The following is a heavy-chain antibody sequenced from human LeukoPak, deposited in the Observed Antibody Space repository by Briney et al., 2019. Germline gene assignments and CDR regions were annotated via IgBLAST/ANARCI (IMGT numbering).Heavy chain of an antibody. J-gene: IGHJ4*02. V-gene: IGHV3-7*03. CDR1: GFTFSSYW. D-gene: IGHD4-17*01. CDR2: IKQDGSEK. CDR3: ARVGQGYGDFQLFDY. Sequence: PGGSLRLSCAASGFTFSSYWMSWVRQAPGKGLEWVANIKQDGSEKYYVDSVKGRFTISRDNAKNSLYLQMNSLRAEDTAVYYCARVGQGYGDFQLFDYWGQGTLVTVSS.